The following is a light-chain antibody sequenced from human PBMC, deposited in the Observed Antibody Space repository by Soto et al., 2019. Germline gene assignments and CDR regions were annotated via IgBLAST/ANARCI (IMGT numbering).Light chain of an antibody. J-gene: IGKJ2*01. CDR2: DAT. CDR3: HQRSNWPYT. CDR1: QSVGSH. V-gene: IGKV3-11*01. Sequence: ETVLTQSPAPLSLSPGERATLSCRASQSVGSHLAWFQQKPGQAPRLLIYDATSRAAGIPARFSGSGSGTDFTLTISSLEPEDFAVYYCHQRSNWPYTFGQGTKLEI.